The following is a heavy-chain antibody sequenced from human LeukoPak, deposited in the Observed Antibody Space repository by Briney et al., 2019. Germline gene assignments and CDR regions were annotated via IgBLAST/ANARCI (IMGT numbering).Heavy chain of an antibody. CDR3: ARDGGLTGYYRRPRMDYYFDY. CDR2: ISSSSSYI. V-gene: IGHV3-21*01. Sequence: GGSLTLSCAASRFTFSSYSMHWVRQPPGKELEWVSSISSSSSYIYYAASAKGRINISRDKAKKSLYLQVNSLRAEATAVYYCARDGGLTGYYRRPRMDYYFDYWGQGTLVTVSS. D-gene: IGHD3-9*01. CDR1: RFTFSSYS. J-gene: IGHJ4*02.